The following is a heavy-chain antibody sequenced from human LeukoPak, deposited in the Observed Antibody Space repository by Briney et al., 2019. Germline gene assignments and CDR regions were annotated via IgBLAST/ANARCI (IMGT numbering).Heavy chain of an antibody. CDR3: ARGGIAVAGTRGWFDP. Sequence: SETLSLTWAVYGGSFSGYYWSWIRQPPGKGLEWIGEINHSGSTNYNPSLKSRVTISVDTSKNQFSLKLSSVTAADTAVYYCARGGIAVAGTRGWFDPWGQGTLVTVSS. J-gene: IGHJ5*02. CDR1: GGSFSGYY. V-gene: IGHV4-34*01. CDR2: INHSGST. D-gene: IGHD6-19*01.